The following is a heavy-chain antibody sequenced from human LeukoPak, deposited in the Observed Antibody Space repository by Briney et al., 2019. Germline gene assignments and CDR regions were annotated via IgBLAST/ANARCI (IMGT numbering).Heavy chain of an antibody. V-gene: IGHV4-38-2*02. J-gene: IGHJ4*02. D-gene: IGHD5-12*01. CDR1: GYSISSGYY. CDR2: IYHSGST. CDR3: ARGLGYRGYSGYDPSGLEY. Sequence: PSETLSLTCTVSGYSISSGYYWGWIRQPPGKGLEWIGSIYHSGSTYYNPSLKSRVTISVDTSKNQFSLKLSSVTAADTAVYYCARGLGYRGYSGYDPSGLEYWGQGTLVTVSS.